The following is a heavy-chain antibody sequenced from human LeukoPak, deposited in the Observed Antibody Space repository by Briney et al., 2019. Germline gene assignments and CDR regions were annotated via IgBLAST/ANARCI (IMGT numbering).Heavy chain of an antibody. CDR1: GYTFTSYG. D-gene: IGHD6-13*01. CDR2: ISAYNGNT. CDR3: ASSPQQLVPFDY. V-gene: IGHV1-18*04. Sequence: ASVKVACKAAGYTFTSYGISWVRQAPGQGLEWMGWISAYNGNTNYAQKLQGRVTMTTDTSTSTAYMELRSLRSDDTAVYYCASSPQQLVPFDYWGQGTLVTVSS. J-gene: IGHJ4*02.